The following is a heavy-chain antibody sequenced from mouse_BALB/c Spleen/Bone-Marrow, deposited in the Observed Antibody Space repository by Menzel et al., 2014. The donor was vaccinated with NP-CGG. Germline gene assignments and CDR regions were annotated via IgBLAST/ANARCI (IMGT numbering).Heavy chain of an antibody. CDR1: GYTFTSYW. D-gene: IGHD1-1*01. CDR2: IAPGSGST. CDR3: ARGGDYYGSSSFAY. V-gene: IGHV1S41*01. Sequence: DLVKPGASVKLSCKASGYTFTSYWINWIKQRPGQGLEWIGRIAPGSGSTYYNEMFKGKATLTVDTSSSTAYIQLSSLSSEDSAVYFCARGGDYYGSSSFAYWRQGTLFPVSA. J-gene: IGHJ3*01.